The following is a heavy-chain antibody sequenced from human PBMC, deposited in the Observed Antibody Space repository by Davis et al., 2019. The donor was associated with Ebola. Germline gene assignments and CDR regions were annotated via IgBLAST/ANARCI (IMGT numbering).Heavy chain of an antibody. V-gene: IGHV3-11*06. CDR1: GFTFSDYY. Sequence: PGGSLRLSCAASGFTFSDYYMSWIRQAPGKGLEWVSYISSSSSYTNYADSVKGRFTISRDNAKNSLYLQMNSLRAEDTAVYYCARDYSGYEGYYYYGMDVWGQGTTVTVSS. CDR2: ISSSSSYT. J-gene: IGHJ6*02. CDR3: ARDYSGYEGYYYYGMDV. D-gene: IGHD5-12*01.